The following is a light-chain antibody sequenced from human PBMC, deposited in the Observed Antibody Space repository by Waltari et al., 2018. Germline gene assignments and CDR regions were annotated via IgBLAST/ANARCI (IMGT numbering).Light chain of an antibody. J-gene: IGLJ2*01. CDR3: QSYDSSLSAVV. Sequence: QSVITQPPSVSGVPGQRVTISCTGSRSNIGGFDVHWYQQFPGMAPKLLIYSNDRRPPGVPDRFSGSKSGTSASLAITGLQTGDEADYYCQSYDSSLSAVVFGGGTKLTVL. V-gene: IGLV1-40*01. CDR1: RSNIGGFD. CDR2: SND.